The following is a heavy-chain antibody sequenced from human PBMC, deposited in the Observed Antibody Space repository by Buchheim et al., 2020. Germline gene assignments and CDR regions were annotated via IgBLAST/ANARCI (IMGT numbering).Heavy chain of an antibody. CDR1: GFTFSSYS. V-gene: IGHV3-48*01. CDR3: ARETWQLPSYYYYYYMDV. J-gene: IGHJ6*03. D-gene: IGHD2-15*01. Sequence: EVQLVESGGGLVQPGGSLRLSCVASGFTFSSYSMNWVRQAPGKGLEWVAYISSSSSTIYYADSVQGRFTISRDNAKNSLYMQMNSLRAEDTAVYYYARETWQLPSYYYYYYMDVWGKEIT. CDR2: ISSSSSTI.